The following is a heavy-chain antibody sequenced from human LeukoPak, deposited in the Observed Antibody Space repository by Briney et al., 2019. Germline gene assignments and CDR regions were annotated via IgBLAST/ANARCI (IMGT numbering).Heavy chain of an antibody. D-gene: IGHD3-10*01. CDR2: IYYSGST. CDR3: ARVWFGELFD. V-gene: IGHV4-39*01. CDR1: GGSISSSSYY. J-gene: IGHJ4*02. Sequence: KPSETLSLTCTVSGGSISSSSYYWGWIRQPPGKGLEWIGSIYYSGSTYYNPPLKSRVTISVDTSKNQFSLKLSSVTAADTAVYYCARVWFGELFDWGQGTLVTVSS.